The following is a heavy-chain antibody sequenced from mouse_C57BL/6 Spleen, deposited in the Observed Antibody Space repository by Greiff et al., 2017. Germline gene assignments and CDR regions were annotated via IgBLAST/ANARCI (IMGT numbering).Heavy chain of an antibody. CDR3: ARDGYGSSPFAY. CDR2: IYPGDGDT. J-gene: IGHJ3*01. V-gene: IGHV1-80*01. CDR1: GYAFSSYW. D-gene: IGHD1-1*01. Sequence: VKLQESGAELVKPGASVKISCKASGYAFSSYWMNWVKQRPGKGLEWIGQIYPGDGDTNYNGKFKGKATLTADKSSSTAYMQLSSLTSEDSAVYFCARDGYGSSPFAYWGQGTLVTVSA.